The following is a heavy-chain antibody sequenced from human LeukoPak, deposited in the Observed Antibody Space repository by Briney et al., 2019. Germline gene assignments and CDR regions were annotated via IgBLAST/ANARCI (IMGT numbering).Heavy chain of an antibody. D-gene: IGHD6-19*01. J-gene: IGHJ4*02. CDR2: ISGGGGST. CDR3: AKDRYSSGWYFFDY. V-gene: IGHV3-23*01. CDR1: GFTFSSYA. Sequence: PGGSLRLSCAASGFTFSSYAMSRVRQAPGKGLEWVSAISGGGGSTYYADSVKGRFTISTDNSKNTLYLQMNSLRAEDTAVYYCAKDRYSSGWYFFDYWGQGTLVTVSS.